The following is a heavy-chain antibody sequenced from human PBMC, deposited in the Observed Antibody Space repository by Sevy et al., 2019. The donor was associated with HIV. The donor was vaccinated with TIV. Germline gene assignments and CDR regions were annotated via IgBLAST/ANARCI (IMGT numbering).Heavy chain of an antibody. D-gene: IGHD3-22*01. CDR2: IYHSGST. CDR3: ARSSNYYDSSGPHYFDY. J-gene: IGHJ4*02. CDR1: GGSISSGGYS. Sequence: SETLSLTCAVSGGSISSGGYSWSWIRQPPGKGLEWIGYIYHSGSTYYNPSLKSRVTISVDRSKNQFSLKLSSVTAADTAMYYCARSSNYYDSSGPHYFDYWGQGTLVTVSS. V-gene: IGHV4-30-2*01.